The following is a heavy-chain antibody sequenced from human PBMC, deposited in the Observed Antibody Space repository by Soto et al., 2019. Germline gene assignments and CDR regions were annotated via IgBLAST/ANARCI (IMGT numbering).Heavy chain of an antibody. CDR1: GYSISSGYY. Sequence: SETLSLTCAVSGYSISSGYYWGWVRQPPGQGPEWIGTIYHNGRTYYNPSLNSRVTVSVDTSKNLFSLRVSSVTAAVTAGYSCVGLSVCSGTYDCGIEYWGQGALVTVSS. V-gene: IGHV4-38-2*01. CDR3: VGLSVCSGTYDCGIEY. CDR2: IYHNGRT. D-gene: IGHD2-15*01. J-gene: IGHJ4*02.